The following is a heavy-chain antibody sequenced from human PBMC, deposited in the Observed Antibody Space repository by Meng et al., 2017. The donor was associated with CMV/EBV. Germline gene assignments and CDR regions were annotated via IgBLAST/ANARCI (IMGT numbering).Heavy chain of an antibody. CDR3: ARDRYCSSTSCYWVGMDV. V-gene: IGHV6-1*01. J-gene: IGHJ6*02. Sequence: SCAISGDSVSSNSAAWNWIRQSPSRGLEWLGRTYYRSKWYNDYAVSVKSRITINPDTSKNQFSLQLNSVTPEDTAVYYCARDRYCSSTSCYWVGMDVWGQGTTVIVSS. D-gene: IGHD2-2*01. CDR1: GDSVSSNSAA. CDR2: TYYRSKWYN.